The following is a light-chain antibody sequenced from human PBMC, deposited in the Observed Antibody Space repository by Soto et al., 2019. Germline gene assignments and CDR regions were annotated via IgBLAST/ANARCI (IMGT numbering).Light chain of an antibody. V-gene: IGKV1-5*03. CDR1: QTINVF. J-gene: IGKJ1*01. Sequence: DIQMTQSPSTLSASVGDRVTITCRASQTINVFLAWYQQKPGKAPKLLIQKASRLETGVPSRFSGSGSGTDFALTISGLQPDDFATYYCQQYNSYSWTFGQGTKVEIK. CDR3: QQYNSYSWT. CDR2: KAS.